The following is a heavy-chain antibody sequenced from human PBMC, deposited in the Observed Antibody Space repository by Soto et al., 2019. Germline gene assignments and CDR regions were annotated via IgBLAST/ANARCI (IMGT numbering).Heavy chain of an antibody. CDR3: ARGPRSWVNYYYYYMDV. D-gene: IGHD2-21*01. J-gene: IGHJ6*03. V-gene: IGHV4-59*01. CDR1: GGSISSYY. Sequence: SETLSLTCTVSGGSISSYYWSWIRQPPGKGLEWIGYIYYSGSTNYNPSLKSRVTISLDTSKNQFSLKLSSVTAADTAVYYCARGPRSWVNYYYYYMDVWGKGTTVTVSS. CDR2: IYYSGST.